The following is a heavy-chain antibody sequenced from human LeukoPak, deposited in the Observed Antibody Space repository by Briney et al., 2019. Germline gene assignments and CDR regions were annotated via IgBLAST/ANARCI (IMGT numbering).Heavy chain of an antibody. CDR2: ISGSGGST. V-gene: IGHV3-23*01. CDR1: GFTFSSYA. CDR3: AKDGMATISYYFDY. D-gene: IGHD5-24*01. Sequence: PGGSLRLSSAASGFTFSSYAMSWVRQAPGKGLEWVSAISGSGGSTYYADSVKGRFTISRDNSKNTLYLQMNSLGAEDTAVYYCAKDGMATISYYFDYWGQGTLVTVSS. J-gene: IGHJ4*02.